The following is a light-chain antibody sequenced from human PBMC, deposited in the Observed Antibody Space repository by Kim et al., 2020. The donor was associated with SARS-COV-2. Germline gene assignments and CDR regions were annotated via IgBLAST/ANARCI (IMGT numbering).Light chain of an antibody. Sequence: QSALTQPASVSGFPGQSITISCTGTSSDVGAYNFVSWYQQHPGKAPKFLIYDVTNRPSGVSNRFSGSKSGNTAFLTISELQAEDEADYYCSSYTSNSPCVVFGGGTQLTVL. V-gene: IGLV2-14*03. CDR1: SSDVGAYNF. CDR2: DVT. CDR3: SSYTSNSPCVV. J-gene: IGLJ7*01.